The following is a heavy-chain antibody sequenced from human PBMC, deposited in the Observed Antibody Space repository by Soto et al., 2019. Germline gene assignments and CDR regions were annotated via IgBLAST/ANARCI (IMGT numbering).Heavy chain of an antibody. V-gene: IGHV1-18*01. CDR1: GYTFTSYG. D-gene: IGHD3-10*01. Sequence: ASVKVSCKASGYTFTSYGISWVRQAPGQGLEWMGWISAYNGNTNYAQKLQGRVTMTTDTSTSTAYMELRSLRSDDTAVYYCARDTMVRGVNRNNWFDPWGQGTLVTVSS. CDR3: ARDTMVRGVNRNNWFDP. J-gene: IGHJ5*02. CDR2: ISAYNGNT.